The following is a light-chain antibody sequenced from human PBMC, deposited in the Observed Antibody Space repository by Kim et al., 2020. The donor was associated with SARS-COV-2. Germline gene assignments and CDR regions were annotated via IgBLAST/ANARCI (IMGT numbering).Light chain of an antibody. Sequence: IVMTQSPATLSVSPGERATLSCRASQSVSSNLAWYQQKPGQAPRLLIYGASTRATGIPARFSGSGSGTEFTLTISSLQSEDFAFYYCQQYNNWPPDTFGQGTRLEIK. CDR1: QSVSSN. J-gene: IGKJ5*01. V-gene: IGKV3-15*01. CDR2: GAS. CDR3: QQYNNWPPDT.